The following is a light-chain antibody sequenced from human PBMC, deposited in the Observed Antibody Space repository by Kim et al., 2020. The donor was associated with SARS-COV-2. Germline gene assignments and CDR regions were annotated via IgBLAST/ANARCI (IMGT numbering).Light chain of an antibody. CDR1: ENVNTN. CDR2: RAS. CDR3: QQYHNWPPRYT. V-gene: IGKV3-15*01. Sequence: SPGDRATRACRASENVNTNLAWYQQRPGQAQRLLIARASTRAAGVPARFSGGGAGTDFTLIISSLQSEDFAVYYCQQYHNWPPRYTVGQGTKLEI. J-gene: IGKJ2*01.